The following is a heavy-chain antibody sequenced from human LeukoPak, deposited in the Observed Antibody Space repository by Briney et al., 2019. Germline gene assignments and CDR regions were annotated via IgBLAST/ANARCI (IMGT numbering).Heavy chain of an antibody. CDR2: ISSSGSTI. Sequence: PGGSLRLSCAASGFTFSSYWMSWVRQAPGKGLEWVSYISSSGSTIYYADSVKGRFTISRDNAKNSLYLQMNSLRAEDTAVYYCARAVRGHYYYYYGMDVWGQGTTVTVSS. D-gene: IGHD3-10*02. CDR3: ARAVRGHYYYYYGMDV. J-gene: IGHJ6*02. V-gene: IGHV3-48*04. CDR1: GFTFSSYW.